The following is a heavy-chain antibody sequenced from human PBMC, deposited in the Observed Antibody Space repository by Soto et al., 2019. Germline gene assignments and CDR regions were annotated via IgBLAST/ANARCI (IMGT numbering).Heavy chain of an antibody. CDR1: GGSISSYDYY. Sequence: SETLSLTCTVSGGSISSYDYYWSWIRPAPGRGLEWIGYIHSSGSIYYNPSLKSRATISIDMAGNQFSLKVSSVTVADTAVYYCARDLDGLHDDTSGPFPRPGWGQGTLVTVSS. CDR3: ARDLDGLHDDTSGPFPRPG. V-gene: IGHV4-30-4*01. J-gene: IGHJ1*01. CDR2: IHSSGSI. D-gene: IGHD3-22*01.